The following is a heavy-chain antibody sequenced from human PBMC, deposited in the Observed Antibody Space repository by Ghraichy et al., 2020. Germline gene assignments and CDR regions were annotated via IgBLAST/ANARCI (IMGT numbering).Heavy chain of an antibody. V-gene: IGHV4-31*03. CDR3: ARRSGYIVGGMDV. CDR2: IYYSGST. D-gene: IGHD3-3*01. Sequence: SETLSLTCTVSGGSISSGGYYWSWIRQHPGKGLEWIGYIYYSGSTSYNPSLKSRVTISVDTSKNQLSLKLSSVTGADTAMYYCARRSGYIVGGMDVWDQGTTVTVSS. J-gene: IGHJ6*02. CDR1: GGSISSGGYY.